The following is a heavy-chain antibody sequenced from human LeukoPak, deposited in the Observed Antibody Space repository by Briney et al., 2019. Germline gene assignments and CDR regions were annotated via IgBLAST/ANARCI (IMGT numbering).Heavy chain of an antibody. CDR2: IYSDGTT. Sequence: SETLSLTCSVSGASTTSYYWNWIRQAPGKGLEWIGYIYSDGTTSYSPSLRSRVTISIDTSRDQFSLKLSSVTAADAAVYYCARDTRSYDTSGYYYFDYWGQGALVTVSS. V-gene: IGHV4-59*01. CDR3: ARDTRSYDTSGYYYFDY. CDR1: GASTTSYY. D-gene: IGHD3-22*01. J-gene: IGHJ4*02.